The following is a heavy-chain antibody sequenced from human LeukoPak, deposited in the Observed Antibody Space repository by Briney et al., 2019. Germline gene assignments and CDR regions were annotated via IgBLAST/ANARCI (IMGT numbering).Heavy chain of an antibody. CDR1: GYTFTSYD. J-gene: IGHJ4*02. Sequence: ASVRVSCKASGYTFTSYDINWVRQAPGQGLEWMGWINPNSGGTNYAQKFQGRVTMTRDTSISTAYMELSRLRSDDTAVYYCASRYDYGDYVQPLDYWGQGTLVTVSS. V-gene: IGHV1-2*02. CDR3: ASRYDYGDYVQPLDY. D-gene: IGHD4-17*01. CDR2: INPNSGGT.